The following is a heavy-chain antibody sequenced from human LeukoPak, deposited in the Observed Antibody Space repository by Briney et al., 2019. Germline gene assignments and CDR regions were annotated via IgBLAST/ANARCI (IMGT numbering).Heavy chain of an antibody. CDR1: GFTVSSNY. CDR2: IKSKTDGGTT. D-gene: IGHD4-17*01. Sequence: GGSLRLSCAASGFTVSSNYMSWVRQAPGKGLEWVGRIKSKTDGGTTDYAAPVKGRFTISRDDSKNTLYLQMNSLKTEDTAVYYCTTDWGFHVMEDDYGDPPTEELDYWGQGTLVTVSS. J-gene: IGHJ4*02. CDR3: TTDWGFHVMEDDYGDPPTEELDY. V-gene: IGHV3-15*01.